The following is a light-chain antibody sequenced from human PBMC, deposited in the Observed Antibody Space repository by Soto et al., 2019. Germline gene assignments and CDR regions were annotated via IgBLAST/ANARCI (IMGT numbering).Light chain of an antibody. Sequence: DIQMTQSPSTLSASVGDRGTITCRASQSISSRLAWYQQKPGKAPKLLVYKASSLESGVPSRFSGSGSGTEFTLTISSLEPDDFSTYYCQQYNSYPYTFGQGTKLEIK. CDR2: KAS. CDR3: QQYNSYPYT. J-gene: IGKJ2*01. CDR1: QSISSR. V-gene: IGKV1-5*03.